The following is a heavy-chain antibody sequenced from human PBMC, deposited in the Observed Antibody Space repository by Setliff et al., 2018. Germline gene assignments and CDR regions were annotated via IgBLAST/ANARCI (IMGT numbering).Heavy chain of an antibody. CDR2: ISSSSSYI. J-gene: IGHJ5*02. Sequence: GGSLRLSCAASGFTFSSYSMNWVRQAPGKGLEWVSSISSSSSYIYYADSVKGRFTISRDNAKNSLYLQMNSLRAEDTAVYYCARDVSVISPGFDPWGQGTLVTVSS. CDR1: GFTFSSYS. D-gene: IGHD2-15*01. CDR3: ARDVSVISPGFDP. V-gene: IGHV3-21*01.